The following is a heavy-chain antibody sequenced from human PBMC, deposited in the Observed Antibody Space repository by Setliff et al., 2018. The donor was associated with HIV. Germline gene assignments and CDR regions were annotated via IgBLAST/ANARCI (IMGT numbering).Heavy chain of an antibody. V-gene: IGHV4-39*02. CDR3: ATSSGFKLPSSLWFDP. J-gene: IGHJ5*02. CDR1: GDSITSTSYN. CDR2: VYSGGNS. D-gene: IGHD2-15*01. Sequence: SETLSLTCTVSGDSITSTSYNWTWIRQPPGGGLEWIGSVYSGGNSYYNPSLKSRVTISTYTSKNHFSLELMSVTAAETATYHCATSSGFKLPSSLWFDPWGQGTLVTVSS.